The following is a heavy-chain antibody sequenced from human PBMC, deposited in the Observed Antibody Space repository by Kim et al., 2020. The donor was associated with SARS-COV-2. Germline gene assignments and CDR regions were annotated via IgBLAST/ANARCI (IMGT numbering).Heavy chain of an antibody. CDR2: IYYSGST. Sequence: SETLSLTCTVSGGSVSSGSYYWSWIRQPPGKGLEWIGYIYYSGSTNYNPSLKSRVTISVDTSKNQFSLKLSSVTAADTAVYYCARERRYSSSWYDYWGQGTLVTVSS. CDR3: ARERRYSSSWYDY. CDR1: GGSVSSGSYY. V-gene: IGHV4-61*01. D-gene: IGHD6-13*01. J-gene: IGHJ4*02.